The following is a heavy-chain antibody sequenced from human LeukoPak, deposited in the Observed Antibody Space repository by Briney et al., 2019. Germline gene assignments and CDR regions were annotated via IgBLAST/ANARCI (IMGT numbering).Heavy chain of an antibody. CDR2: IWYDGSNK. V-gene: IGHV3-33*08. J-gene: IGHJ3*02. CDR3: AREALDAFDI. CDR1: GFTFSSYA. Sequence: GRSLRLSCAASGFTFSSYAMHWVRQAPGKGLEWVAVIWYDGSNKYYADSVKGRFTISRDNSKNTLYLQMNSLRAEDTAVYYCAREALDAFDIWAKGQWSPSLQ.